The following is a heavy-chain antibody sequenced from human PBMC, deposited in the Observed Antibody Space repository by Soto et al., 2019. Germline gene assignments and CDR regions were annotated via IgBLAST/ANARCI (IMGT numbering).Heavy chain of an antibody. D-gene: IGHD2-2*02. CDR1: GGTFSSYT. J-gene: IGHJ4*02. CDR3: AMEYCSSTSCYRDY. Sequence: QVQLLQSWAEVKKPGSSVKVSCKASGGTFSSYTISWVRQAPGQGLEWMGRIIPILGIANYAQKLPGRVTITADKSTSTAYMELSSLRSEDTAVYYCAMEYCSSTSCYRDYWGQGNLVTVSS. CDR2: IIPILGIA. V-gene: IGHV1-69*02.